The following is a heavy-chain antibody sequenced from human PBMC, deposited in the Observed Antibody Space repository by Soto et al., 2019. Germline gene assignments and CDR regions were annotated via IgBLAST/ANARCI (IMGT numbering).Heavy chain of an antibody. D-gene: IGHD3-16*01. V-gene: IGHV5-51*01. CDR3: ARVTGTYLGNKYYFDY. CDR1: GYSFTSYW. Sequence: PRSSLKISCNGSGYSFTSYWIRWVRQMPGKVLEWMGIIYPGDSYTRYSPSFQGQVTIAADKSISTAYLQWSSLKASDTDMYYCARVTGTYLGNKYYFDYWGQGTLVTSPQ. CDR2: IYPGDSYT. J-gene: IGHJ4*02.